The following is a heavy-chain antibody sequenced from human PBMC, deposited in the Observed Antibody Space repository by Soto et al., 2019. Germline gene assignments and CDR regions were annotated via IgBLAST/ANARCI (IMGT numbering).Heavy chain of an antibody. CDR2: IYYRGST. J-gene: IGHJ6*02. D-gene: IGHD1-20*01. V-gene: IGHV4-31*03. Sequence: SETLSLTCTVSGGSISSGGYYWSWIRQHPGKGLEWIGYIYYRGSTYYNPSLKSRVTISVDTSKNQFSLKLSSVTAADTAVYYCARDRNPYNWNIHLHSGPRNYGMDVWGHGTTVTVSS. CDR1: GGSISSGGYY. CDR3: ARDRNPYNWNIHLHSGPRNYGMDV.